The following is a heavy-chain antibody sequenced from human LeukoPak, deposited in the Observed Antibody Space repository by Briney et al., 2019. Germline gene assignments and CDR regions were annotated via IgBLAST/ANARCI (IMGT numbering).Heavy chain of an antibody. J-gene: IGHJ4*02. CDR2: IYPDDSDA. CDR3: ARRFCSGGSCYDY. CDR1: GYDLSSYW. Sequence: GESLKICCKGDGYDLSSYWIAWLRQMPRRGVEWWGVIYPDDSDARYSPSFQGQVTFSADKSINTAYLQWSSLKASDTAFYYCARRFCSGGSCYDYWGQGTLVTVSS. D-gene: IGHD2-15*01. V-gene: IGHV5-51*01.